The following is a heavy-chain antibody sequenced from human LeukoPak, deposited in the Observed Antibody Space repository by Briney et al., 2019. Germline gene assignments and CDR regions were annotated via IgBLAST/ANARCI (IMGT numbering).Heavy chain of an antibody. V-gene: IGHV3-30-3*01. Sequence: PRGSLRLSCAASAFTFSSYAMHWVRQAPGKGLEWVAVTSYDESTKHYADSVKGRFTISRDNYKNTLYLQVNSLRADDTAVYYCARDRKWLLTFDLWGQGTLVTVSS. D-gene: IGHD6-19*01. CDR3: ARDRKWLLTFDL. CDR1: AFTFSSYA. J-gene: IGHJ4*02. CDR2: TSYDESTK.